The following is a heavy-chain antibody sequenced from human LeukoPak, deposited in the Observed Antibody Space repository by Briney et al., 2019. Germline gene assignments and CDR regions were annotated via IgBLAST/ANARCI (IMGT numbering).Heavy chain of an antibody. V-gene: IGHV1-18*04. CDR2: ICAYNGNT. D-gene: IGHD3-3*01. CDR3: ARDIPTYYDFWSGQPGY. CDR1: GYTFTGYY. J-gene: IGHJ4*02. Sequence: ASVKVSCKASGYTFTGYYMHWVRQAPGQGLEWMGWICAYNGNTHYAQKLQGRVTMTTDTSTSTAYMELRSLRSDDTAVYYCARDIPTYYDFWSGQPGYWGQGTLVTVSS.